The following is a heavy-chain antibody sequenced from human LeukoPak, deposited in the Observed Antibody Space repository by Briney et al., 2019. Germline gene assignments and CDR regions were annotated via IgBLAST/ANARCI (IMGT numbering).Heavy chain of an antibody. Sequence: SETLSLTCTVSGGSISSYYWSWIRQPPGKGLEWIGYIYYSGSTNYNPSLKSRVTISVDTSKNQFSLKLSSVTAADTAVYYCARRDVWLGEGDAFDIWGQGTMVTVSS. CDR2: IYYSGST. V-gene: IGHV4-59*08. CDR1: GGSISSYY. D-gene: IGHD3-10*01. J-gene: IGHJ3*02. CDR3: ARRDVWLGEGDAFDI.